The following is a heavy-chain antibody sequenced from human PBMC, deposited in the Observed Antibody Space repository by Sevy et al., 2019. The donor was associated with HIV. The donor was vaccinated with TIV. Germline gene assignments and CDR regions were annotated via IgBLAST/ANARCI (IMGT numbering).Heavy chain of an antibody. CDR3: AREGYNWNYANTGYYYYGMDV. CDR2: IYSGGST. CDR1: GFTVSSNY. D-gene: IGHD1-7*01. J-gene: IGHJ6*02. V-gene: IGHV3-53*01. Sequence: GGSLRLSCAASGFTVSSNYMSWVRQAPGKGLEWVSVIYSGGSTYYADSVKGRFTISRDNSKNTLYLQMNSLRAEDTAVYYCAREGYNWNYANTGYYYYGMDVWGQGTTVTVSS.